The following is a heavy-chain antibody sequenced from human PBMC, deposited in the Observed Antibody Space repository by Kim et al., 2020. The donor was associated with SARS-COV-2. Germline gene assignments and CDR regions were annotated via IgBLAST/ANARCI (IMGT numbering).Heavy chain of an antibody. J-gene: IGHJ6*02. CDR2: IIPILGIA. Sequence: SVKVSCKASGGTFSSYTISWVRQAPGQGLEWMGRIIPILGIANYAQKFQGRVTITADKSTSTAYMELSSLRSEDTAVYYCARDYEGSGRDYYGMDVWGQATTVTVSS. V-gene: IGHV1-69*04. D-gene: IGHD3-10*01. CDR3: ARDYEGSGRDYYGMDV. CDR1: GGTFSSYT.